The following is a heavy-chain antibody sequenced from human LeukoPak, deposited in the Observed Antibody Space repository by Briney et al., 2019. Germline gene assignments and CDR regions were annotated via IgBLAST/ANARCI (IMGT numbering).Heavy chain of an antibody. CDR3: ARSTFMVRGVIMAFDI. J-gene: IGHJ3*02. V-gene: IGHV1-69*13. CDR1: GGTFSSYA. CDR2: IIPTFGTA. D-gene: IGHD3-10*01. Sequence: ASVKVSCKASGGTFSSYAISWVRQAPGQGLEWMGGIIPTFGTANYAQKFQGRVTITADESTSTAYMELSSLRSEDTAVYYCARSTFMVRGVIMAFDIWGQGTMVTVSS.